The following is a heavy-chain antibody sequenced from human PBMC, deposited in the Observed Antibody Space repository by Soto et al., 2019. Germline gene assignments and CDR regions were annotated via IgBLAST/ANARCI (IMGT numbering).Heavy chain of an antibody. CDR2: IIPIFGTA. D-gene: IGHD6-13*01. CDR1: GGTFSSYA. CDR3: ATDPLGIAAAAATYYYYYGMDV. V-gene: IGHV1-69*13. Sequence: SVKVSCKASGGTFSSYASSWVRQAPGQGLEWMGGIIPIFGTANYAQKFQGRVTITADESTSTAYMELSSLRSEDTAVYYCATDPLGIAAAAATYYYYYGMDVWGQGTTVTVSS. J-gene: IGHJ6*02.